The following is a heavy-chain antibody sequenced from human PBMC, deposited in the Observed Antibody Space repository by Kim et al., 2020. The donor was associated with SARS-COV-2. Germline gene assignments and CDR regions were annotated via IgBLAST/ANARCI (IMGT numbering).Heavy chain of an antibody. CDR2: INETGGNT. D-gene: IGHD2-8*02. J-gene: IGHJ1*01. Sequence: GGSLRLSCAASAFTFSTYGMNWVRQAPGKGLEWVSGINETGGNTFYADSVKGRFTISRDNAKNTLYLQMTSLRADDTAVYYCASRRDGGVGACDVDFQYWGQGTLVTVSS. CDR1: AFTFSTYG. CDR3: ASRRDGGVGACDVDFQY. V-gene: IGHV3-23*01.